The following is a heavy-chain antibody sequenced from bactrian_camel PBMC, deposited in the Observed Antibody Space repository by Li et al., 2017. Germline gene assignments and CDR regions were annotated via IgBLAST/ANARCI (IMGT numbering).Heavy chain of an antibody. J-gene: IGHJ4*01. CDR1: DLPFTKNY. CDR2: ISSEGGTT. V-gene: IGHV3-2*01. CDR3: AADPDGYNEDEYNY. Sequence: HAQLVESGGDLVQPGGSLRLSCVASDLPFTKNYMNWVRQAPGKGLEWVSTISSEGGTTYYAESVRGRFTISRNNAENTLYLHMSSLKPEDTAMYYCAADPDGYNEDEYNYWGQGTQVTVS.